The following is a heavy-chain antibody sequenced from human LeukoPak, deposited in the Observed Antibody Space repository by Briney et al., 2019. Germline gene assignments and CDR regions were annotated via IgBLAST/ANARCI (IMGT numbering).Heavy chain of an antibody. CDR2: ISGSGGST. V-gene: IGHV3-23*01. D-gene: IGHD6-19*01. CDR3: AKVRGSGWYEATYYFDY. J-gene: IGHJ4*02. CDR1: GFTFSSYA. Sequence: GGSLRLSCAASGFTFSSYAMSWVRQAPGKGLEWVSAISGSGGSTYYADSVKGRFTISRDNSKNTLYLQMNSLRAEDTAVYYCAKVRGSGWYEATYYFDYWGQGTLVTVSS.